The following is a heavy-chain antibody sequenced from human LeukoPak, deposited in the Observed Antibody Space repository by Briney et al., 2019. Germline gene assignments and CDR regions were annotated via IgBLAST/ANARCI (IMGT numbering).Heavy chain of an antibody. V-gene: IGHV3-7*04. D-gene: IGHD5-12*01. CDR3: ARGEGYSGHAD. Sequence: TGGSLRLSCAASGPGFGSFWMSWVRQAPGKGLEWVANINQDGREKDYVDSVKGRFTISRDNAKNSLYLQMNSLRAEDTAVYYCARGEGYSGHADWGQGTLVTVSS. CDR2: INQDGREK. J-gene: IGHJ4*02. CDR1: GPGFGSFW.